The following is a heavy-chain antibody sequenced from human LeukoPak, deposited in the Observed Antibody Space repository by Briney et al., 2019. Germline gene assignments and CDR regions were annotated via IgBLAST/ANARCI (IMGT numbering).Heavy chain of an antibody. CDR2: IYYSGST. CDR1: GGSFSTYY. V-gene: IGHV4-59*01. D-gene: IGHD1-14*01. J-gene: IGHJ4*02. Sequence: SETLSLTCTVSGGSFSTYYWNWIRQPPGKGLEWIGYIYYSGSTNYNPSLKSRLTISVDTSNNQFSLKLNSVTAADTAVYYCARVGIPPNLYFDCWGQGTLVTVSS. CDR3: ARVGIPPNLYFDC.